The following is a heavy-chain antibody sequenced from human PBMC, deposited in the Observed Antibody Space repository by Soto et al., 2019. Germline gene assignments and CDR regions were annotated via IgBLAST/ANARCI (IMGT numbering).Heavy chain of an antibody. CDR1: GGTFSSYA. D-gene: IGHD5-18*01. CDR3: ARESGYSSWRPGGAYYYYYGMDV. J-gene: IGHJ6*02. CDR2: IIPVFGTA. V-gene: IGHV1-69*13. Sequence: ASVKVSCKASGGTFSSYAISWVRQAPGQGLEWMGGIIPVFGTANYAQKFQGRVTITADESTSTAYMELSSLRSEDTAVYYCARESGYSSWRPGGAYYYYYGMDVWGQGTTVTVSS.